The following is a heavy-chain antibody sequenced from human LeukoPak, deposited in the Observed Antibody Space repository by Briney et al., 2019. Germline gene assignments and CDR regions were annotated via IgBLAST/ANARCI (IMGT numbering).Heavy chain of an antibody. Sequence: GGSLRLSCAASGFTLSSYAMSWVRQAPGKGLEWVSAISDSGNTYHADSVKDRFTISSDSSKNTLFLQKNRLRPEDAAVYYCAKAPVKSCRGAYCYPFDYWGQGTLVTVSS. CDR3: AKAPVKSCRGAYCYPFDY. J-gene: IGHJ4*02. CDR2: ISDSGNT. D-gene: IGHD2-21*01. CDR1: GFTLSSYA. V-gene: IGHV3-23*01.